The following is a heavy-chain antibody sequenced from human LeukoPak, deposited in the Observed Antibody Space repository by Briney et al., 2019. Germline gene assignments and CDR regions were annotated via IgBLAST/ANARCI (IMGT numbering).Heavy chain of an antibody. J-gene: IGHJ4*02. CDR1: GGSISSYH. D-gene: IGHD3-10*01. CDR2: IYYTGAT. V-gene: IGHV4-59*01. CDR3: ARGRGSGNSYPHFES. Sequence: SETLSPTCTVSGGSISSYHSSWIRQPPGKGLGLEWIGYIYYTGATNYNPSLKSRVTMSVDTSKNQFSLQLSSVTAADTAIYYCARGRGSGNSYPHFESWGQGTLVTVSS.